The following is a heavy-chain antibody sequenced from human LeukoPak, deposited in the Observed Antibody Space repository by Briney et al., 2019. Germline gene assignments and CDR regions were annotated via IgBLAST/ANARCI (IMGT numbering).Heavy chain of an antibody. CDR2: ISGSGGST. CDR1: GFTFDDYA. J-gene: IGHJ3*02. V-gene: IGHV3-23*01. CDR3: AKDRGGGSSGYYLLDAFDI. D-gene: IGHD3-22*01. Sequence: GGSLRLSCAASGFTFDDYAMHWVRQAPGKGLEWVSAISGSGGSTYYADSVKGRLTISRDNSKNTLYLQMNSLRAEDTAVYYCAKDRGGGSSGYYLLDAFDIWGQGTMVTVSS.